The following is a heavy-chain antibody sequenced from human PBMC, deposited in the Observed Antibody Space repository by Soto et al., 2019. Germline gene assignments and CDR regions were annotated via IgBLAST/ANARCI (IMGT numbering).Heavy chain of an antibody. CDR3: ARGPDSSGYYRLDYSMDV. V-gene: IGHV5-51*01. CDR2: IYPGDSDT. CDR1: GYSFTSYW. Sequence: PGESLKISCKGSGYSFTSYWIGWVRQMPGKGLEWMGIIYPGDSDTRYSPSFQGQVTISADKSISTAYLQWSSLKASDTAMYYCARGPDSSGYYRLDYSMDVWGQGTTVTVSS. J-gene: IGHJ6*02. D-gene: IGHD3-22*01.